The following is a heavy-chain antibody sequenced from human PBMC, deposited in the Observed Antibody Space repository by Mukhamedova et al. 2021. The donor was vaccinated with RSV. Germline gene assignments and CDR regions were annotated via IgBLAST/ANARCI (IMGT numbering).Heavy chain of an antibody. J-gene: IGHJ4*02. Sequence: IRQPPGKGLEWIGEINHSGSTNYNPSLKSRVTISVDTSKNQFSLKLSSVTAADTAAYYCARGRIGLDAWGQGTLVTVSS. D-gene: IGHD2-21*01. CDR2: INHSGST. V-gene: IGHV4-34*01. CDR3: ARGRIGLDA.